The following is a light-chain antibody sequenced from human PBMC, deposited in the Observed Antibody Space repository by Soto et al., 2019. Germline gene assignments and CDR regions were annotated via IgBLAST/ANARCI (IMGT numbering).Light chain of an antibody. Sequence: QSALTQPRSVSGSPGQSVTISCTGTSSDVGGYDYVSWYQQHPGKAPKLMIFDVNKRPSGVPDRFSGSKSGNTASLTISGRQAEDEADESCFSYAGSRVFGGGTKLTVL. CDR3: FSYAGSRV. V-gene: IGLV2-11*01. CDR2: DVN. J-gene: IGLJ2*01. CDR1: SSDVGGYDY.